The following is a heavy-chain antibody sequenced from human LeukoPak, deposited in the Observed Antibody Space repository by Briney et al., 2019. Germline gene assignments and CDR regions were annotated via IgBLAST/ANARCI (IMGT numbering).Heavy chain of an antibody. Sequence: GRSLRLSCAASGFTFDDYAMHWVRQAPGKGLEWVSGISWNSGSIGYADSVKGRFTISRDNAKNSLYLQMNSLRAEDTAVYYCARSGAGDSSGYYFLFDYWGQGTLVTVSS. CDR3: ARSGAGDSSGYYFLFDY. D-gene: IGHD3-22*01. CDR2: ISWNSGSI. CDR1: GFTFDDYA. V-gene: IGHV3-9*01. J-gene: IGHJ4*02.